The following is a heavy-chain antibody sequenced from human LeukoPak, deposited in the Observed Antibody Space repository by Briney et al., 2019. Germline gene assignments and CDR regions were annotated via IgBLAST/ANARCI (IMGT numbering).Heavy chain of an antibody. CDR3: ARQPRYATGWYLDF. CDR1: GYTFTNYW. CDR2: IYPDDSDT. J-gene: IGHJ4*02. V-gene: IGHV5-51*01. D-gene: IGHD2-8*02. Sequence: GESLKISCKGSGYTFTNYWNGWVRQMPGKGLEWMGFIYPDDSDTRYSPSFQGHVTISADKSITTAYLQWSSLKASDSAMYYCARQPRYATGWYLDFWGQGTLVTVSS.